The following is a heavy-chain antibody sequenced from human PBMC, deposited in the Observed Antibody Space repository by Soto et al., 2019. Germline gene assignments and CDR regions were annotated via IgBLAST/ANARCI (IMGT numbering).Heavy chain of an antibody. Sequence: SLRLSCAASGFTFSDYYMSWIRQAPGKGLEWVSYISSSGSTIYYADSVKGRFTISRDNAKNSLYLQMNSLRAEDTAVYYCARDSEVDCSGGSCYPFAFDIWGQGTMVTVSS. CDR2: ISSSGSTI. D-gene: IGHD2-15*01. CDR1: GFTFSDYY. CDR3: ARDSEVDCSGGSCYPFAFDI. V-gene: IGHV3-11*01. J-gene: IGHJ3*02.